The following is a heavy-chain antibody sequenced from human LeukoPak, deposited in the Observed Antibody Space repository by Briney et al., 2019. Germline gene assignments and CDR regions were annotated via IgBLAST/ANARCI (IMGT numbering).Heavy chain of an antibody. CDR2: IYTSGST. V-gene: IGHV4-61*02. Sequence: PSETLSLTCTVSGGSISSGSYYWSWIRQPAGKGLEWIGRIYTSGSTNYNPSLKSRVTISVDTSKNQFSLLLNSVTPEDTAVYYCAREYGSGSYYFFFDYWGQGTLVTVSS. J-gene: IGHJ4*02. CDR3: AREYGSGSYYFFFDY. D-gene: IGHD3-10*01. CDR1: GGSISSGSYY.